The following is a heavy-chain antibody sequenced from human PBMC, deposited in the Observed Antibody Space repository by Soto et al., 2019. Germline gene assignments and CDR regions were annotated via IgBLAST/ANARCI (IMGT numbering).Heavy chain of an antibody. CDR3: AKKGDGSSWDNYFYYAMDV. V-gene: IGHV3-23*01. D-gene: IGHD6-13*01. Sequence: QLLESGGGLVQPGGSLRLSCAASGFTFSRYAMSWVRQAPGQGLEWVSTITGSGDGTNYADSVKGRFTISRDHSNNTLSLQMNSLRVEDTAIYYCAKKGDGSSWDNYFYYAMDVWGQGTTVTVSS. J-gene: IGHJ6*02. CDR2: ITGSGDGT. CDR1: GFTFSRYA.